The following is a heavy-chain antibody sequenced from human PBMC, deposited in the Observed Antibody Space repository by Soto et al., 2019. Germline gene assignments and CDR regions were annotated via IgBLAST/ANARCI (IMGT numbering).Heavy chain of an antibody. J-gene: IGHJ5*02. Sequence: ASVKVSCQASGYVFTGVYLDWVGQAPGQGLEWMGWIFPNSGATNYAQKFQGRVTLTRDTSLSTGYMDLTRLTSDDTAVYYCARGRSLKWNWFDRWGQGTLVTVSS. CDR2: IFPNSGAT. CDR1: GYVFTGVY. V-gene: IGHV1-2*02. CDR3: ARGRSLKWNWFDR. D-gene: IGHD2-15*01.